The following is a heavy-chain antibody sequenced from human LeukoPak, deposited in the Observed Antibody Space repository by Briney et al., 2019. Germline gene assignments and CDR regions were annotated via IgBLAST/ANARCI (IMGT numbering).Heavy chain of an antibody. CDR2: IYSDGST. V-gene: IGHV4-4*07. D-gene: IGHD6-19*01. Sequence: PSQTLSLTCTVSGDSISGYYWTWIRQPAAKGLEWIGRIYSDGSTSYNPSLKSRITMSLDTSKNQFSLKLNSMTAADTAVYYCARDSSGWPSLDHWGQGTLVTVSS. CDR3: ARDSSGWPSLDH. CDR1: GDSISGYY. J-gene: IGHJ4*02.